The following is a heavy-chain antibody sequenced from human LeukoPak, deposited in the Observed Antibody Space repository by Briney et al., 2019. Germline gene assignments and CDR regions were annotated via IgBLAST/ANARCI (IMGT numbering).Heavy chain of an antibody. J-gene: IGHJ3*02. V-gene: IGHV3-23*01. Sequence: GGSLRLSCAASGITLSSYDMSWVRQAPGKGLGWVSSFRSRDGSTYYEDSVKGRFTISRDNSKDTLYLQMDSLRADDTAVYYCAKSLRAADGTGAFDIWGQGTMVTVSS. CDR1: GITLSSYD. CDR2: FRSRDGST. D-gene: IGHD6-13*01. CDR3: AKSLRAADGTGAFDI.